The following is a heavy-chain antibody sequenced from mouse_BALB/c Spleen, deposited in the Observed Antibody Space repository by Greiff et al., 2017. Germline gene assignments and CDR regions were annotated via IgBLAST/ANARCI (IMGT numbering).Heavy chain of an antibody. V-gene: IGHV5-9-3*01. Sequence: EVQRVESGGGLVKPGGSLKLSCAASGFTFSSYAMSWVRQTPEKRLEWVATISSGGSYTYYPDSVKGRFTISRDNAKNTLYLQMSSLKSEDTAMYYCARRWLLPYYYAMDYWGQGTSVTVSS. J-gene: IGHJ4*01. CDR2: ISSGGSYT. D-gene: IGHD2-3*01. CDR1: GFTFSSYA. CDR3: ARRWLLPYYYAMDY.